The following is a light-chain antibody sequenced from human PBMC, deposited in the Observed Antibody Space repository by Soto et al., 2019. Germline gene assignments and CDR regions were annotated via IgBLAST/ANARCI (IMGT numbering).Light chain of an antibody. Sequence: EIVLTQSPGTLSLSPGERATLSCRASQSVSSSYLAWYQQKPGQAPRLLTYGASSRATGIPDRFSGSGSGTDFTISISRPEAEDVAVYWCQRYGSAPRGAVGKGTKGEIK. CDR1: QSVSSSY. J-gene: IGKJ1*01. V-gene: IGKV3-20*01. CDR3: QRYGSAPRGA. CDR2: GAS.